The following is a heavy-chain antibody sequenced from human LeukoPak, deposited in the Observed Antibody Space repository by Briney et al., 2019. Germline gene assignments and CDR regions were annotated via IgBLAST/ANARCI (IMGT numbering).Heavy chain of an antibody. CDR1: EFTRSGNA. CDR2: ISGSGGST. Sequence: PKGSLRLSCAASEFTRSGNAMSSGRQAPRKGLEWVSAISGSGGSTYYADSVKGRFTISRDNSKNTLYLQMNSLRAEDTAVYYCGRDFGLFGTMRSFDIWGQGTMVTVSS. CDR3: GRDFGLFGTMRSFDI. D-gene: IGHD1-7*01. V-gene: IGHV3-23*01. J-gene: IGHJ3*02.